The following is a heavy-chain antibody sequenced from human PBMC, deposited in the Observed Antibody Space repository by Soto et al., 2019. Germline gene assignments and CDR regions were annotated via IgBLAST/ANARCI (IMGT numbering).Heavy chain of an antibody. CDR1: GYTFTSYG. CDR2: ISAYNGNT. J-gene: IGHJ3*02. D-gene: IGHD4-17*01. V-gene: IGHV1-18*01. Sequence: QVQLVQSGAEVKKPGASVKVSCKASGYTFTSYGISWVRQAPGQGLEWMGWISAYNGNTNYAQKLQGRVTMTTDTSTSTGYMELRSLRSDDTAVDYWARGGVTTSFEHAHDAFDIWGQGTMVTVSS. CDR3: ARGGVTTSFEHAHDAFDI.